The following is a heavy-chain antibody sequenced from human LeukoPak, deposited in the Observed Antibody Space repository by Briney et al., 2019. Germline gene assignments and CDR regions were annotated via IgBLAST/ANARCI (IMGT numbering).Heavy chain of an antibody. CDR2: IYSDGRT. V-gene: IGHV3-53*01. Sequence: GGSLRLSCAASGFTVSRNYMSWVRQTPGKGLEWVSVIYSDGRTDYADSVKGRFTISRDDSKNTLYLQMSSLRAEDTVLYYCARDGGSGWSSAFFDFWGQVTLVTVSS. J-gene: IGHJ4*02. CDR1: GFTVSRNY. CDR3: ARDGGSGWSSAFFDF. D-gene: IGHD6-19*01.